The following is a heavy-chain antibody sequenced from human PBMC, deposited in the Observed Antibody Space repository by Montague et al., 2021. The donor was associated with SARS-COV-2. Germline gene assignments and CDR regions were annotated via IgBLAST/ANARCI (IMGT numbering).Heavy chain of an antibody. Sequence: SETLSLTCAVYGGSFSGYYWSWIRQPPGKGLEWIGEINHSGSINYNPSLKSRVTISVDTSKNQFSLKLSSVTAADTAVYYCARGRTVTTSYYYYYGMDVWGQGTTVTVSS. CDR2: INHSGSI. CDR1: GGSFSGYY. V-gene: IGHV4-34*01. J-gene: IGHJ6*02. CDR3: ARGRTVTTSYYYYYGMDV. D-gene: IGHD4-17*01.